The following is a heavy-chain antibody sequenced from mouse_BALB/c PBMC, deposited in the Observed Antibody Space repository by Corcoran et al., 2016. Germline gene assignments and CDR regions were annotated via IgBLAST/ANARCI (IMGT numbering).Heavy chain of an antibody. CDR3: ARDGNPYAMDY. V-gene: IGHV1S136*01. CDR1: GYTFTSYV. Sequence: EVQLQQSGPELVKPGASVKMSCKASGYTFTSYVMHWVKQKPGQGLEWIGYINPYNDGTKYNEKFKGKATLTSDKSSSTAYMELSSLTSEDSAVYYCARDGNPYAMDYWGQGTSVTVSS. J-gene: IGHJ4*01. D-gene: IGHD2-1*01. CDR2: INPYNDGT.